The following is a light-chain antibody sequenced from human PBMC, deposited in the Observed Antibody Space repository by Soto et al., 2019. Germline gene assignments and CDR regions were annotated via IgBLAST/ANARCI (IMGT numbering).Light chain of an antibody. CDR3: QQYNSYPT. CDR1: QSISNW. CDR2: DAS. Sequence: DIQMTQSPSTLSAFVGDRVTITCRTSQSISNWLAWYQQKPGKAPTLLIYDASSLESGVPSRFSGSGSGTEFTLTISSLQPDDFATYYCQQYNSYPTFGPGIKVDIK. J-gene: IGKJ3*01. V-gene: IGKV1-5*01.